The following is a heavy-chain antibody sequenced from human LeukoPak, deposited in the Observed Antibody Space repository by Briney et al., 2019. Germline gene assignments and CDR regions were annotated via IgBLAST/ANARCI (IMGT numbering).Heavy chain of an antibody. V-gene: IGHV3-20*01. Sequence: GGSLRLSCAASGFTFSSHWMHWVRQAPGKGLEWVSGINWNGGSTGYADSVKGRFTISRDNAKNSLYLQMNSLRAEDTALYHCARDKVGYCSGGSCYSVHMDVWGKGTTVTVS. CDR1: GFTFSSHW. J-gene: IGHJ6*03. D-gene: IGHD2-15*01. CDR2: INWNGGST. CDR3: ARDKVGYCSGGSCYSVHMDV.